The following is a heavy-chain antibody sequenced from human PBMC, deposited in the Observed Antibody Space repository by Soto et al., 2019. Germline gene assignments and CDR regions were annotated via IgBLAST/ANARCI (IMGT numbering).Heavy chain of an antibody. D-gene: IGHD6-6*01. CDR2: ISNDGSNK. CDR1: GFTFSSYG. Sequence: QVQLVESGGGVVQPGRSLRLSCAASGFTFSSYGMHWVRQAPGQGLEWVALISNDGSNKYYADSVKGRFTISRDNSKNTLYLQMNSLRAEDTAVYYCAKVAGYSSSSGGYWGQGTLVTVSS. CDR3: AKVAGYSSSSGGY. J-gene: IGHJ4*02. V-gene: IGHV3-30*18.